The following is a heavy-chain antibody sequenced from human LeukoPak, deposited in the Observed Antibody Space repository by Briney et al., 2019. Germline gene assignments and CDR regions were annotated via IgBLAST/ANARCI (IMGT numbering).Heavy chain of an antibody. Sequence: ASVKVSCKASGYSFSSYGISWVRQAPGQGLEYMGWISAYNGNTNFGQKVQGSVTMTTDTSTSTAYMELKHLRSDDTAVYYCARGGYKDADWDFDYWGQGTLVTVSS. CDR1: GYSFSSYG. CDR2: ISAYNGNT. CDR3: ARGGYKDADWDFDY. D-gene: IGHD5-24*01. V-gene: IGHV1-18*01. J-gene: IGHJ4*02.